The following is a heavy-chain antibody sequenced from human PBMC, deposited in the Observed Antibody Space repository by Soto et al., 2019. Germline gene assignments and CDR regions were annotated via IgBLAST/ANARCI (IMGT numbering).Heavy chain of an antibody. CDR2: IFYTGST. Sequence: QVQLQESGPGLVKPSQTLSLTCSVSGGSISSGDYYWSWIRQHPGKGLEWIGYIFYTGSTHYNPSLKSRVTISVDTYKNQFSLKLSSVTAADTAVYYCARAQRGLFPYFYYGVDVWGQGTTVTVSS. D-gene: IGHD3-10*01. CDR1: GGSISSGDYY. J-gene: IGHJ6*02. V-gene: IGHV4-31*03. CDR3: ARAQRGLFPYFYYGVDV.